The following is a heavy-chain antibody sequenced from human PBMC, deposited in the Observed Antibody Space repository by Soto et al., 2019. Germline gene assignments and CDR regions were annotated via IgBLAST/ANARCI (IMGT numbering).Heavy chain of an antibody. CDR1: GFTFSSYA. CDR3: AKDPRDIVVVVAATMGRFFDY. Sequence: EVQRLESGGGLVQPGGSLRLSCAASGFTFSSYAMSWVRQAPGKGLEWVSAISGSGGSPYYADSVKGRFTISRDNSKNTLYLQMNSLRAEDTAVYYCAKDPRDIVVVVAATMGRFFDYWGQGTLVTVSS. J-gene: IGHJ4*02. V-gene: IGHV3-23*01. CDR2: ISGSGGSP. D-gene: IGHD2-15*01.